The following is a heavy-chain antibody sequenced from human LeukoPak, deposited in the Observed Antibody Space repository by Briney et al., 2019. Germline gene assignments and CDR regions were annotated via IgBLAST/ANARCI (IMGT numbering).Heavy chain of an antibody. J-gene: IGHJ5*02. D-gene: IGHD2-21*02. CDR3: ARKVTAIRGDWFDP. CDR1: GYTFTSYD. CDR2: MNPNSGNT. V-gene: IGHV1-8*01. Sequence: GASVKVSCKASGYTFTSYDINWVRQATGQGLEWMGWMNPNSGNTGYAQKFQGRVTMTRNTSISTAYMELSSLRSEDTAVYYCARKVTAIRGDWFDPWGQGTLVTVSS.